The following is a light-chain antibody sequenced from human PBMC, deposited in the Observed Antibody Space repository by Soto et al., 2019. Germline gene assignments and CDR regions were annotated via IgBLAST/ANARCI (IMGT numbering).Light chain of an antibody. CDR1: SIDVGGYNY. CDR3: SSYTSSSTRV. J-gene: IGLJ3*02. V-gene: IGLV2-14*01. Sequence: QSVLTQPASVSGSPGQSITISCTGTSIDVGGYNYVSWYQQHPGKAPKLMIYEVSNRPSGVSNRFSGSKSGNTASLTISGLQAEDEADYYCSSYTSSSTRVFGGGTQLTVL. CDR2: EVS.